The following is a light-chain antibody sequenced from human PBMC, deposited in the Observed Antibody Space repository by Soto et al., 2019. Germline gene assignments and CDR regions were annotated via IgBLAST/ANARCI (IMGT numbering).Light chain of an antibody. J-gene: IGLJ3*02. V-gene: IGLV4-69*01. CDR2: LNTDGSH. Sequence: QSVLTQSPSASASLGASVTLTCTLSSAHRSFAIAWHQRQPEKGPRFLMRLNTDGSHIKGDGIPGRFSGSSSGAERYLTISSLQSDDEADYYCAAWDDSLNGPVFGGGTKLTVL. CDR1: SAHRSFA. CDR3: AAWDDSLNGPV.